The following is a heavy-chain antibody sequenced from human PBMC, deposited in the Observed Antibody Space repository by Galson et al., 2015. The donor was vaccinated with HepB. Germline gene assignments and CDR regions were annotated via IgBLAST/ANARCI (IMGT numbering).Heavy chain of an antibody. CDR1: GYTFTGYY. CDR3: ARWGEDTAMVTDY. J-gene: IGHJ4*02. V-gene: IGHV1-2*02. Sequence: SVKVSCKASGYTFTGYYMHWVRQAPGQGLEWMGWINPNSGGTNYAQKFQGRVTMTRDTSISTAYMELSRLRSDDTAVYYCARWGEDTAMVTDYWGQGTLVTVSS. D-gene: IGHD5-18*01. CDR2: INPNSGGT.